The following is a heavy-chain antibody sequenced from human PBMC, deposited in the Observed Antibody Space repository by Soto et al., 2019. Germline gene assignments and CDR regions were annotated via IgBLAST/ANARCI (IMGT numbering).Heavy chain of an antibody. J-gene: IGHJ4*02. CDR3: ARENLINSYFDY. CDR1: GFNFRDYA. CDR2: ISYDGTNE. Sequence: QVQLVDSGGGVVQPGRSLRLSCAASGFNFRDYAMHWVRQAPGKGLEWVALISYDGTNEYYADSVKGRFTISRDNSKHTLYLPMNSLRAEDTAVYYCARENLINSYFDYWAQGTPVTVSS. D-gene: IGHD3-10*01. V-gene: IGHV3-30-3*01.